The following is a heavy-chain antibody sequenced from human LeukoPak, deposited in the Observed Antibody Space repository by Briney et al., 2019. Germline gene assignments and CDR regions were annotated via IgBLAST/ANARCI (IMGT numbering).Heavy chain of an antibody. CDR3: ARDQSSSWYIGNFDY. CDR1: GYTFTGYY. D-gene: IGHD6-13*01. CDR2: INPNSGGT. V-gene: IGHV1-2*02. Sequence: ASVKVSCKASGYTFTGYYMHWVRQAPGQGLEWMGWINPNSGGTNYAQKFQGRVTMTRDTSISTAYMELSRLRSDDTAVYYCARDQSSSWYIGNFDYWGQGTLVTVSS. J-gene: IGHJ4*02.